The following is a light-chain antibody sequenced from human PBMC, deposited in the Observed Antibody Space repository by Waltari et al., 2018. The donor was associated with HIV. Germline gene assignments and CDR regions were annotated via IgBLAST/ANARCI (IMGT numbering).Light chain of an antibody. V-gene: IGLV3-21*04. CDR1: KIGSKS. Sequence: SYVLTRPPSVSVAPGKTARITCGGNKIGSKSVHWYQQKPGQAPVLVMYDDSDRPSGIPERFSGSNSGNTATLTISRVEAGDEADFYCHVWDSRSVIFGGGTKLTVL. J-gene: IGLJ2*01. CDR3: HVWDSRSVI. CDR2: DDS.